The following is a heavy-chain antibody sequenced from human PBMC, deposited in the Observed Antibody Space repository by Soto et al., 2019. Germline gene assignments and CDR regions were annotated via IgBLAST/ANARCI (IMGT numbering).Heavy chain of an antibody. CDR3: ATDPVDDFWSGSPTTDAFDI. J-gene: IGHJ3*02. D-gene: IGHD3-3*01. CDR1: GYTLTELS. Sequence: ASVKVSCKVSGYTLTELSMHGVRQAPGKGLEWMGGFDPEDGETIYAQKLQGRVTMTEDTSTDTAYMELSSLRSEDTAVYYCATDPVDDFWSGSPTTDAFDIWGQGTMVTVSS. V-gene: IGHV1-24*01. CDR2: FDPEDGET.